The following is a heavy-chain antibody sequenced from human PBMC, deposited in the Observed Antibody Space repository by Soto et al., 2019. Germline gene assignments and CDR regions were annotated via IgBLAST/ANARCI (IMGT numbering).Heavy chain of an antibody. D-gene: IGHD3-22*01. CDR1: GYAFTLYS. V-gene: IGHV1-46*01. J-gene: IGHJ4*02. CDR2: INPRGGST. CDR3: ARLLPYDSSGYVGFDY. Sequence: ASVKVSCKASGYAFTLYSMHWVRQAPGQGLEWMGIINPRGGSTTYAQRFQGRVTISVDTSKNQFSLKLSSVTAADTAVYYCARLLPYDSSGYVGFDYWGQGTLVTVSS.